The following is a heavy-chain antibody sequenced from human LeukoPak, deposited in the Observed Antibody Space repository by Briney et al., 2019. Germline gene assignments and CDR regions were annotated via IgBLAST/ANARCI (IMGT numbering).Heavy chain of an antibody. D-gene: IGHD3-10*01. CDR3: TRGSYGSGSYRFDS. J-gene: IGHJ4*02. CDR1: GFTYGDYA. V-gene: IGHV3-49*03. Sequence: GGSLRLSCSASGFTYGDYAVSWFRQAPGKGLEWVGFIRSKTYGATTEYAASVEGRFTISRDDSKSIAYLQMNGLKTEGTALYYCTRGSYGSGSYRFDSWGQGTLVTVSS. CDR2: IRSKTYGATT.